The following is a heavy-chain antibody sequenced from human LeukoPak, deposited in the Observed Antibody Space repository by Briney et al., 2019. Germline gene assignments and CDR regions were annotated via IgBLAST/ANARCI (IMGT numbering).Heavy chain of an antibody. V-gene: IGHV3-21*01. CDR1: GFTFSSYS. J-gene: IGHJ4*02. D-gene: IGHD6-19*01. CDR2: ITSSSSYI. Sequence: GGSLRLSCAASGFTFSSYSMNWVRQAPGKWLEWVSSITSSSSYIYYADSVKGRFTISRDNAKNSLYLQMNSLRAEDTAVYYCARDWRKYSSGWYITFDYWGQGTLVTVSS. CDR3: ARDWRKYSSGWYITFDY.